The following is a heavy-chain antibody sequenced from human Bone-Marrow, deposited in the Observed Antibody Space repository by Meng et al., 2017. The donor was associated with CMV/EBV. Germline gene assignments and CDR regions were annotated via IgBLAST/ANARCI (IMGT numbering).Heavy chain of an antibody. CDR2: IYSGGST. V-gene: IGHV3-53*01. J-gene: IGHJ5*02. CDR3: ARSPRWLPSNWFDP. CDR1: GFTVSSNY. Sequence: GESLKISCAASGFTVSSNYMNWVRQAPGKGLEWVSVIYSGGSTYYADSVKGRFTISRDNSKNTLYLQMNSLRAEDTAVYYCARSPRWLPSNWFDPWGQGTLVTVSS. D-gene: IGHD5-24*01.